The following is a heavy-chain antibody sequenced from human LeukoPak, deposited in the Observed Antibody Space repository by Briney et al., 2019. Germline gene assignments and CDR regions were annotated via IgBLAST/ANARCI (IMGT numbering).Heavy chain of an antibody. J-gene: IGHJ4*02. D-gene: IGHD1-1*01. Sequence: SETLALTCAVSGGSFNDYYWSWIRQSPGKGLEWIGEINFNGSTNYNPSLKSRVTISVDTSKNQFSLKLSSVTAADTAVYYCVRPESAGTKYRFDYWGQGALVTVSS. CDR2: INFNGST. V-gene: IGHV4-34*01. CDR1: GGSFNDYY. CDR3: VRPESAGTKYRFDY.